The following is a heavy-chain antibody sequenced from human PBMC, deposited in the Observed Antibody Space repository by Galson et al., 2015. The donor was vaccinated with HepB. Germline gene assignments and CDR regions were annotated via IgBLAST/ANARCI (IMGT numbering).Heavy chain of an antibody. Sequence: SLRLSCAASGFTFSSYSMNWVRQAPGKGLEWVSSISSSSSYIYYADSVKGRFTISRDNAKNSLYLQMNSLRAEDTAVYYCARGDAGAILPYYYYGMDVWGQGTMVTVSS. CDR1: GFTFSSYS. CDR3: ARGDAGAILPYYYYGMDV. J-gene: IGHJ6*02. CDR2: ISSSSSYI. V-gene: IGHV3-21*01. D-gene: IGHD1-26*01.